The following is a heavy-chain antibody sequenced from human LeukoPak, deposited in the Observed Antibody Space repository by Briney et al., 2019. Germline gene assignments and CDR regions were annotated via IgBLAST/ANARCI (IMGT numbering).Heavy chain of an antibody. J-gene: IGHJ4*02. V-gene: IGHV3-23*01. CDR1: GFTFSSYA. CDR3: AKASGNYGDYWYFDY. D-gene: IGHD4-17*01. CDR2: ISGSGGST. Sequence: PGGSLRLSCAASGFTFSSYAMSWVRQAPGKGLEWVSGISGSGGSTYYADSVKGRFTISRDNSKNTLYLQMNSLRAEDTAVYYCAKASGNYGDYWYFDYWGQGTLVTVSS.